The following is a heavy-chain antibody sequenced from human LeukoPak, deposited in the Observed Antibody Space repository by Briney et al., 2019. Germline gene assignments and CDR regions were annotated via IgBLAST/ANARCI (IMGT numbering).Heavy chain of an antibody. Sequence: GGSLRLSCAASGFTFSSYAMSWVRQAPGKGLEWVSGISGSGGSTYYADSVKGRFTISRDNSKNTLYLQMNSLRAEDTAVYYCAKVSFHYDFWSGPTPLDYWGQGTLVTVSS. CDR1: GFTFSSYA. J-gene: IGHJ4*02. CDR2: ISGSGGST. D-gene: IGHD3-3*01. V-gene: IGHV3-23*01. CDR3: AKVSFHYDFWSGPTPLDY.